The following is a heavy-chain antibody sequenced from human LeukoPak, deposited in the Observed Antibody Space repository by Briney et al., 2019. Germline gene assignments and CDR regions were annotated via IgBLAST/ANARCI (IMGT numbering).Heavy chain of an antibody. J-gene: IGHJ4*02. CDR1: GFTFSSYG. D-gene: IGHD5-12*01. Sequence: GGSLRLSCAASGFTFSSYGMHWVRQAPGKGLEWVAVISYDGSNKYYADSVKGLFTISRDNSKNTLYLQMNSLRAEDTAVYYCAKSIGPIVATILDYWGQGTLVTVSS. CDR2: ISYDGSNK. V-gene: IGHV3-30*18. CDR3: AKSIGPIVATILDY.